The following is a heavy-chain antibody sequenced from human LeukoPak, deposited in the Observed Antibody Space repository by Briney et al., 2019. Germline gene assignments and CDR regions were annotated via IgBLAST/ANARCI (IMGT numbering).Heavy chain of an antibody. V-gene: IGHV3-33*01. CDR1: GFTFSSYG. CDR3: ARVSGDYYFDY. CDR2: IWYDGSNK. J-gene: IGHJ4*02. D-gene: IGHD2-21*02. Sequence: LTGGSLRLSCAASGFTFSSYGMHWVRQAPGKGLEWVAVIWYDGSNKYYADSVKGRFTISRDNSKNTLYPQMNSLRAEDTAVYYCARVSGDYYFDYWGQGTLVTVSS.